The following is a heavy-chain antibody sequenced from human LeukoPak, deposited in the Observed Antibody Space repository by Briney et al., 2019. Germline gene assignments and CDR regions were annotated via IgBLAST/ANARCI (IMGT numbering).Heavy chain of an antibody. Sequence: SETLSLTCTVSGGSISSYYWSWIRQPPGKGLEWIGYIYYSGSTNYNPSLKSRVTISVDTSKNQFSLKLSSVTAADTAVYYCARDLGYSSGWFDYWGQGTLVTVSS. CDR3: ARDLGYSSGWFDY. V-gene: IGHV4-59*12. D-gene: IGHD6-19*01. CDR1: GGSISSYY. J-gene: IGHJ4*02. CDR2: IYYSGST.